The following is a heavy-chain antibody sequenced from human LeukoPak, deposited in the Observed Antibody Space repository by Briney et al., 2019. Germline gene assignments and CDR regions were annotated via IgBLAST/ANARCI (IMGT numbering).Heavy chain of an antibody. CDR3: AKTYYGSGSPDY. Sequence: GGSLRLSCAGSGFTFSTYGMHWVRQAPGKGLEWVAVISYDGSNKYYADSVKGRFTISRDNSKNTLYLQMNSLRAEDTAVYYCAKTYYGSGSPDYWGQGTLVTVSS. CDR2: ISYDGSNK. V-gene: IGHV3-30*18. D-gene: IGHD3-10*01. J-gene: IGHJ4*02. CDR1: GFTFSTYG.